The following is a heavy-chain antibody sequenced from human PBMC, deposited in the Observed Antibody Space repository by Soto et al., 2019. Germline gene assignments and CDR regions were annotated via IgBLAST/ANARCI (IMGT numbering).Heavy chain of an antibody. CDR3: ARHRYSYGVYYFDY. J-gene: IGHJ4*02. CDR1: GGYISNYY. CDR2: IYYSGST. Sequence: SETLPLTYIVSGGYISNYYWRWIRQHPGKGLEWIGYIYYSGSTNYNPSLTSRVTISVDTSKNQFSLKLSSVTAADTAVYYCARHRYSYGVYYFDYWGQGTLVTVSS. V-gene: IGHV4-59*08. D-gene: IGHD5-18*01.